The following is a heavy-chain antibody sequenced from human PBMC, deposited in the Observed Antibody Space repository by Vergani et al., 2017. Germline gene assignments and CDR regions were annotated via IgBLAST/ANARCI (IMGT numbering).Heavy chain of an antibody. CDR3: ARNGEY. CDR1: GGSFSGYY. Sequence: QVQLQQWGAGLLKPSETLSLTCAVYGGSFSGYYWSWIRQPPGKGLEWIGEINPSGSTNNNPSLESRVTISVDTLENQFSLKLTSVTAADTAVYYCARNGEYWGQGTLVTVSS. V-gene: IGHV4-34*01. CDR2: INPSGST. J-gene: IGHJ4*02.